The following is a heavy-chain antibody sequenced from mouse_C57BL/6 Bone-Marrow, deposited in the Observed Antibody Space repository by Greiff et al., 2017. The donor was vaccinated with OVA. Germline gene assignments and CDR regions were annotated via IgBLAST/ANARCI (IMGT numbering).Heavy chain of an antibody. CDR3: ARETYGSFYYFDY. Sequence: QVQLKESGAELAKPGASVKLSCKASGYTFTSYWMHWVKQRPGQGLEWIGYINPSSGYTKYNQKFKDKATLTADKSSSTAYMQLSSLTYEDSAVYYCARETYGSFYYFDYWGQGTTPTVSS. CDR1: GYTFTSYW. J-gene: IGHJ2*01. V-gene: IGHV1-7*01. CDR2: INPSSGYT. D-gene: IGHD2-10*02.